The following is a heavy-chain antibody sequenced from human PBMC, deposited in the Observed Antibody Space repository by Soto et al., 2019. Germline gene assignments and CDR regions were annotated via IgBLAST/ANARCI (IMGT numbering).Heavy chain of an antibody. V-gene: IGHV4-31*03. J-gene: IGHJ6*02. Sequence: PSETLSLTCTVSGGSISRGGYYWSWIRQHPGKGLEWIGYIYYSGSTYYNPSLKSRVTISVDTSKNQCSLKLSSVTAADTAGHYCARGRGYSYGTPPYYYYGMDVWGQGTTVTVSS. D-gene: IGHD5-18*01. CDR1: GGSISRGGYY. CDR3: ARGRGYSYGTPPYYYYGMDV. CDR2: IYYSGST.